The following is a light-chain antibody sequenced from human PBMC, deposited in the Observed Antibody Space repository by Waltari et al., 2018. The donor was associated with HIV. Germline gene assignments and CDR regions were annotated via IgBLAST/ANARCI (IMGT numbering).Light chain of an antibody. CDR2: EAS. J-gene: IGKJ2*01. CDR1: QSVSTS. CDR3: QQANNFPHT. Sequence: DTQITQRPSPVSASVGDRVPITCRASQSVSTSVAWYQQKPDRTPKLLIFEASRLQTGVPSRFGGSGSGTKFTLTITSLQPQDLATYFCQQANNFPHTFGQGT. V-gene: IGKV1-12*01.